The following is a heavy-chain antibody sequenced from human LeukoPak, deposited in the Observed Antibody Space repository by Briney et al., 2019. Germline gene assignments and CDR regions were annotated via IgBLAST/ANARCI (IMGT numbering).Heavy chain of an antibody. CDR3: ARGLDRGAISPFDP. V-gene: IGHV4-34*01. Sequence: SETLSLTCAVYGGSFSGYYWSWIRQPPGKGLEWIGEINHSGSTNYNPSLKSRVTISVDTSKNQFSLKLSSVTAADTAVYYCARGLDRGAISPFDPWGQGTLVTVSS. CDR1: GGSFSGYY. CDR2: INHSGST. D-gene: IGHD3-10*01. J-gene: IGHJ5*02.